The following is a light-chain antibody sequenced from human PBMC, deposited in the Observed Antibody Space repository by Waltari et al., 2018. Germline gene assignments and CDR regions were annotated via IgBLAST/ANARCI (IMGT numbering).Light chain of an antibody. Sequence: IQMTQSPSSLSASVGDRVTITCRASQTISNYLNWYQQKPGKAPELLISAASSLQGGVPSRFSGSGSGTDFTLTISSLRPEDFATYYCQQTYNTPPYTFGQGTKLEIK. J-gene: IGKJ2*01. CDR2: AAS. V-gene: IGKV1-39*01. CDR3: QQTYNTPPYT. CDR1: QTISNY.